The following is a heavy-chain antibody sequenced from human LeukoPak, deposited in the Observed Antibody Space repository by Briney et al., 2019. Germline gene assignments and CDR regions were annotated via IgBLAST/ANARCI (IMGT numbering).Heavy chain of an antibody. J-gene: IGHJ4*02. D-gene: IGHD5-18*01. V-gene: IGHV3-48*02. CDR2: ISSSSSTI. CDR1: GFTFSKYS. CDR3: ARLSRGYSYGSYFDY. Sequence: GGSLRLSCAVSGFTFSKYSMNWVRQAPGKGLEWVSYISSSSSTIYYADSVKGRFTISRDNAKNSLYLQMNSLRDEDTAVYYCARLSRGYSYGSYFDYWGQGTLVTVSS.